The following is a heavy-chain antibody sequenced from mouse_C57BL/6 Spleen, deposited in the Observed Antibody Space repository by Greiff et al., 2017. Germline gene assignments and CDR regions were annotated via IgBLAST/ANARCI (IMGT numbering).Heavy chain of an antibody. D-gene: IGHD2-3*01. CDR2: ISDGGSYT. J-gene: IGHJ4*01. CDR1: GFTFSSYA. CDR3: AREGLYDFAFAMDY. V-gene: IGHV5-4*01. Sequence: DVKLVESGGGLVKPGGSLKLSCAASGFTFSSYAMSWVRQTPEKRLEWVATISDGGSYTYYPDNVKGRFTISRDNAKNNLYLQMSHLKSEDTAMYYCAREGLYDFAFAMDYWGQGTSVTVSS.